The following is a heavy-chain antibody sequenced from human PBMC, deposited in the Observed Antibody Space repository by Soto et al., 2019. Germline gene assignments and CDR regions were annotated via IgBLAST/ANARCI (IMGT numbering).Heavy chain of an antibody. J-gene: IGHJ6*02. D-gene: IGHD6-13*01. CDR3: VRDWVWALDI. V-gene: IGHV3-11*06. CDR2: TSTSRKYT. CDR1: GYALRDDS. Sequence: WGTLRLSCSASGYALRDDSMNWSRQHPGTGLQWVSYTSTSRKYTFYAASVRGRLTISRDEARNSVYLQLNSLTDADTAVYYCVRDWVWALDIWGQGTMVTVSS.